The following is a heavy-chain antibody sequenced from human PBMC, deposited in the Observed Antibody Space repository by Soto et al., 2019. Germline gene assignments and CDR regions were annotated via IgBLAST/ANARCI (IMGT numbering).Heavy chain of an antibody. D-gene: IGHD2-8*02. CDR3: GRHHFYCTGGGGNLRASQYSGLEV. CDR2: MFYFGST. V-gene: IGHV4-39*01. CDR1: GGSFSSSSHY. Sequence: PSETLSLTCTVFGGSFSSSSHYWGWIRQPPGKGLEWLGTMFYFGSTYYNTSLESRVTISVDPSKNQFSLKLSSVTAADTAVYYCGRHHFYCTGGGGNLRASQYSGLEVGGKGPRVT. J-gene: IGHJ6*04.